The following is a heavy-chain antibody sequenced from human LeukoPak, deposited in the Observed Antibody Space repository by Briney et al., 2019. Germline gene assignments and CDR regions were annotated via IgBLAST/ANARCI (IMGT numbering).Heavy chain of an antibody. CDR2: INPNSGGT. Sequence: ASVKASCKASGYRFTGYYIHWARQAPGQGLEWMGWINPNSGGTNYAQKFQGRVTMTEDTSTDTAYMELSSLRSEDTAVYYCATGPRGPLYLARISPFDYWGQGTLVTVSS. V-gene: IGHV1-2*02. J-gene: IGHJ4*02. CDR1: GYRFTGYY. CDR3: ATGPRGPLYLARISPFDY. D-gene: IGHD2-2*02.